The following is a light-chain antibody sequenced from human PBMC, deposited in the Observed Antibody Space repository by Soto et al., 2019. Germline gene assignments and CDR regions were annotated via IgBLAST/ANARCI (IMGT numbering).Light chain of an antibody. V-gene: IGKV3-11*01. Sequence: EIVLTQSPASLSLSPGERATLSCRASQSVDSFLAWYQQKPGRTPRLLIYDTSNRATGIPARFSGSGSGTDFTLTISRLEPEDFAVYYCQQRSNWPPFTFGPGTKVDIK. J-gene: IGKJ3*01. CDR2: DTS. CDR1: QSVDSF. CDR3: QQRSNWPPFT.